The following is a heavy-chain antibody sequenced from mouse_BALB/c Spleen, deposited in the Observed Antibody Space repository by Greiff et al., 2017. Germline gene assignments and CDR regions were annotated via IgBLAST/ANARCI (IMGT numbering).Heavy chain of an antibody. CDR3: TRYWFAY. CDR1: GYTFTSYY. J-gene: IGHJ3*01. CDR2: INPSNGGT. Sequence: QVQLQQSGAELVKPGASVKLSCKASGYTFTSYYMYWVKQRPGQGLEWIGEINPSNGGTNFNEKFKSKATLTVDKSSSTAYMQLSSLTSEDSAVYYGTRYWFAYWGQGTLVTVSA. V-gene: IGHV1S81*02.